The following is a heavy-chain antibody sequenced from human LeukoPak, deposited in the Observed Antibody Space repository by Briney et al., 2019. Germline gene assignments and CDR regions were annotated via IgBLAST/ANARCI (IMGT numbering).Heavy chain of an antibody. CDR1: GFTFSSYS. D-gene: IGHD1-26*01. Sequence: GGSLRLSCEASGFTFSSYSMSCVRQAPGKGLEWVSYISNSGSTIYYADSVKGRFTISRDIDKSSLYLQMNSLRAEDTAVYYCARKTSGSYGYFDYWGQGTLVTVSS. CDR2: ISNSGSTI. J-gene: IGHJ4*02. V-gene: IGHV3-48*01. CDR3: ARKTSGSYGYFDY.